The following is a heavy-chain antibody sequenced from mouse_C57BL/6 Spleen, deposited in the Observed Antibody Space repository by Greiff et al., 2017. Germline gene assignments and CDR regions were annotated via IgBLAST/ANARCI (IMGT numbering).Heavy chain of an antibody. CDR2: IYPGDGDT. CDR3: ARGEGYGSYFDY. V-gene: IGHV1-82*01. CDR1: GYAFSSSW. J-gene: IGHJ2*01. D-gene: IGHD1-1*01. Sequence: VQLQQSGPELVKPGASVKISCKASGYAFSSSWMNWVKQRPGKGLEWIGRIYPGDGDTNYNGKFKGKATLTADKSSSTAYMQLSSLTSEDSAVYFCARGEGYGSYFDYWGQGTTLTVSS.